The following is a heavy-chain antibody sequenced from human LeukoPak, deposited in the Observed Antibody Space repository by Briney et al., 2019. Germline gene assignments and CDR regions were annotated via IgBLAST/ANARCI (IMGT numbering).Heavy chain of an antibody. CDR2: IYTSGST. CDR3: ARGITGTTRWFDP. V-gene: IGHV4-61*02. Sequence: SETLSLTCTVSGGSISSGSYYWSWIRQPAGKGLEWIGRIYTSGSTNYNPSLKSRVTISVDTSKNQFSLKLSSVTAADTAVYYCARGITGTTRWFDPWGQGTLVAVSS. CDR1: GGSISSGSYY. J-gene: IGHJ5*02. D-gene: IGHD1-7*01.